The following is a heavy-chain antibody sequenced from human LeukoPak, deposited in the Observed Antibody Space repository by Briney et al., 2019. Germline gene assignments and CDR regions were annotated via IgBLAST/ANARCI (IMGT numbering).Heavy chain of an antibody. J-gene: IGHJ4*02. CDR2: VSGSSDNT. CDR3: ATGTRNTWPRPFDY. V-gene: IGHV3-23*01. Sequence: GGSLRLSCAASGFTFSDYYMSWIRQAPGKGLEWVSTVSGSSDNTYYAVYVKGRFTISRDNSKNTVFLQMNSLRAEDTAVYYCATGTRNTWPRPFDYWGQGTLVTVPS. CDR1: GFTFSDYY.